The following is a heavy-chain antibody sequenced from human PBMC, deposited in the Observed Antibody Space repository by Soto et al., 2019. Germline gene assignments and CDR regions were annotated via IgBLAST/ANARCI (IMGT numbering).Heavy chain of an antibody. CDR1: GYTFTGYY. CDR2: INPNSGNT. Sequence: GASVKVSCKASGYTFTGYYLHWVRQAPGQGLEWMGWINPNSGNTNYAQKFQDWVTMTRDMSISTAYMEMSRPKSDDTAMYYCARDYCSGGNCLDYWGQGTLVTVSS. D-gene: IGHD2-15*01. J-gene: IGHJ4*02. CDR3: ARDYCSGGNCLDY. V-gene: IGHV1-2*04.